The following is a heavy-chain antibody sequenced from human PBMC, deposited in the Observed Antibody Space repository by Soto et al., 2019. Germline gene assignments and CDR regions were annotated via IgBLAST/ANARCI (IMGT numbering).Heavy chain of an antibody. CDR2: MNPNSGNK. D-gene: IGHD3-3*01. J-gene: IGHJ6*02. CDR1: GYTFTSYD. V-gene: IGHV1-8*01. CDR3: ARLIRFLGKYGMDV. Sequence: ASVKVSCKASGYTFTSYDINWVRQATGQGREWMGWMNPNSGNKGYAQKSQGRVTMPRNTSISTAYMELRSLRSEDTAVYYCARLIRFLGKYGMDVWGQETTVTVSS.